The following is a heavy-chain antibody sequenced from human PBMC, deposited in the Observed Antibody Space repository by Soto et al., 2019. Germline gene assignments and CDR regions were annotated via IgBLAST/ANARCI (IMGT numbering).Heavy chain of an antibody. Sequence: PSETLSLTCTVSGASVSSGSYGWSWIRQPPGKELEWLGYIYYSGSTNYNPSHQGRVTISIDTSKNEFSLKLRSVTAADTAVYYCARAHYGDYGYGMDVWGQGTTVTVSS. V-gene: IGHV4-61*01. J-gene: IGHJ6*02. CDR1: GASVSSGSYG. CDR2: IYYSGST. D-gene: IGHD4-17*01. CDR3: ARAHYGDYGYGMDV.